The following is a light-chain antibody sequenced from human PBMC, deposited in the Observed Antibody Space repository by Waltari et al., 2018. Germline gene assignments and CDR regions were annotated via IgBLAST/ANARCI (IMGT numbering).Light chain of an antibody. Sequence: EIVLTQSPATPSLSPGERATLSCRASQSVSSTLAWYQQKPGQAPRLLIYDASNRATGIPARFSGSGSGTDFTLTISSLEPEDFAVYYCQQRGDWSRTFGPGTKVEIK. J-gene: IGKJ3*01. CDR3: QQRGDWSRT. CDR2: DAS. V-gene: IGKV3-11*01. CDR1: QSVSST.